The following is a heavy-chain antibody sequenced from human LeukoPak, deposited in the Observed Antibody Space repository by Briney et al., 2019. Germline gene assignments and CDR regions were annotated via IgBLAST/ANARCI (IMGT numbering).Heavy chain of an antibody. V-gene: IGHV3-7*01. D-gene: IGHD2-8*02. Sequence: PGGSLRLSCVASGFTFSNSWLAWVRQAPGKGLEWVANRKQDGGTKHYADSLRGRFTISRDNPKNSLYLQMISLRSDDTALYYCARDTVGSLDYWGQGILVTVAS. CDR2: RKQDGGTK. J-gene: IGHJ4*02. CDR1: GFTFSNSW. CDR3: ARDTVGSLDY.